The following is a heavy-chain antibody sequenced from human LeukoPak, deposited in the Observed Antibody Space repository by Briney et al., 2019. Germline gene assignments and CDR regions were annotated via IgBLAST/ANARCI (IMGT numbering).Heavy chain of an antibody. J-gene: IGHJ3*02. D-gene: IGHD2-15*01. CDR3: AKPEGEVVTPYDAFDI. V-gene: IGHV3-23*01. CDR1: GFTFSRYE. CDR2: ISGSGGST. Sequence: SGGSLRLSCAASGFTFSRYEMSWVRQAPGKGLEWVSAISGSGGSTYYADSVKGRFTISRDNSKNTLYLQMNSLRAEDTAVYYCAKPEGEVVTPYDAFDIWGQGTMVTVSS.